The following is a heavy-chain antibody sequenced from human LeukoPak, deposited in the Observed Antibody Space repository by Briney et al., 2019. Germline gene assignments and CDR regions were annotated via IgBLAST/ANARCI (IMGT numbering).Heavy chain of an antibody. Sequence: GGSLRLSCAASGFTFSSYEMNWVRQAPGKGLEWASYISSSGSTIYYADSVKGRFTISRDNAKNSLYLQMNSLRAEDTAMYYCARDDYYGSGSYWGAFDIWGQGTMVTVSS. CDR2: ISSSGSTI. CDR3: ARDDYYGSGSYWGAFDI. V-gene: IGHV3-48*03. D-gene: IGHD3-10*01. CDR1: GFTFSSYE. J-gene: IGHJ3*02.